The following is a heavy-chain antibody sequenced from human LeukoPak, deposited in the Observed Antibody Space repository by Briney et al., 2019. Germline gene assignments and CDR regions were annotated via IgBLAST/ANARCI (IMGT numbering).Heavy chain of an antibody. D-gene: IGHD4-23*01. V-gene: IGHV3-48*03. J-gene: IGHJ3*02. Sequence: GGSLRLSCAASGFTFSSYEMNWVRQAPGKGLEWVSYISSGGSTIYYPDSVKGRFTISRDNAKNSLYLQMNSLRAEDTAVYFCARAWTRGNSDAFDIWGQGTVVTVSS. CDR2: ISSGGSTI. CDR1: GFTFSSYE. CDR3: ARAWTRGNSDAFDI.